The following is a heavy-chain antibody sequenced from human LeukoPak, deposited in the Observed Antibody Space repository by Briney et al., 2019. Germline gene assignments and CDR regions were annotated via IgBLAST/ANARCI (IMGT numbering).Heavy chain of an antibody. D-gene: IGHD3-10*01. CDR3: ARGFYASGSYFHH. CDR2: ISSGGSYI. J-gene: IGHJ1*01. V-gene: IGHV3-11*06. CDR1: GFTFSDYY. Sequence: GGSLRLSCAASGFTFSDYYMNWIRQAPGKGLEWGSYISSGGSYIEYADSVKGRFTISRDNAKKSLYLQMNSLRAEDTAVYYCARGFYASGSYFHHWGQGTLVTVSS.